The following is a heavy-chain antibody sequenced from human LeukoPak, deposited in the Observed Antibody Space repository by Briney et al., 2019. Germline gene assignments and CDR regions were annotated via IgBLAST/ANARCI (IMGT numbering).Heavy chain of an antibody. V-gene: IGHV3-7*01. D-gene: IGHD1-1*01. CDR1: GFTFSDYW. J-gene: IGHJ4*02. Sequence: GGSLRLSCATSGFTFSDYWMTWVRQARGKGLEWLINIKEDSSDQSSVDSVKGRFIISRDNAKNLLYLQMNSLRPDDTAVYYCARDLPNGFFDYWGQGTLVTVSS. CDR3: ARDLPNGFFDY. CDR2: IKEDSSDQ.